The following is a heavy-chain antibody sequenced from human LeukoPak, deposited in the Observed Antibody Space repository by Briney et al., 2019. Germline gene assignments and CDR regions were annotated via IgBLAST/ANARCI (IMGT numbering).Heavy chain of an antibody. J-gene: IGHJ4*02. Sequence: GGSLRLCCAASGFTFTNYWMSWVRQAPGKGLEWVANIKQDGSEKYYVDSVKGRFTISRDNAKNSLYLQMSSLRAEDTALYYCATLPYCSSTSCYDYWGQGTLVTVSS. CDR1: GFTFTNYW. CDR3: ATLPYCSSTSCYDY. D-gene: IGHD2-2*01. V-gene: IGHV3-7*01. CDR2: IKQDGSEK.